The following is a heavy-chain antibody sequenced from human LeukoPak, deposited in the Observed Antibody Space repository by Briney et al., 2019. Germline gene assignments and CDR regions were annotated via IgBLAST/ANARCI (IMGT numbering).Heavy chain of an antibody. V-gene: IGHV4-30-4*08. D-gene: IGHD5-18*01. Sequence: TLSLTCTVSGGSIRSGAYYWSWIRQHPGKGLEWIGYIYYSGSTYYNPSLKSRVTISVDTSKNQFSLKLSSVTAADTAVYYCARGIQLWSVDYWGQGTLVTVSS. CDR1: GGSIRSGAYY. CDR3: ARGIQLWSVDY. CDR2: IYYSGST. J-gene: IGHJ4*02.